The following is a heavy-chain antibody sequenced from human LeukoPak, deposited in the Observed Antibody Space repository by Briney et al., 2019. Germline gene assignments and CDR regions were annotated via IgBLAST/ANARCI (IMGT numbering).Heavy chain of an antibody. V-gene: IGHV1-2*02. D-gene: IGHD3-9*01. J-gene: IGHJ4*02. CDR1: GYTFTGYY. Sequence: ASVKVSCKASGYTFTGYYMHWVRQAPGQGLEWMGWINPNSGGTNYAQKFQGRVTMTRDTSISTAYMELSRLRSDDTAVYYCARDPSGYYMGTDYWGQGTLVTVSS. CDR3: ARDPSGYYMGTDY. CDR2: INPNSGGT.